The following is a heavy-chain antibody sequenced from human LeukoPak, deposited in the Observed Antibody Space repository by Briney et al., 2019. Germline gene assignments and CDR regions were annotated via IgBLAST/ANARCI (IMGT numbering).Heavy chain of an antibody. CDR1: GYTFTGYY. CDR3: ARRYYDSSGYYDFDY. Sequence: GASVKVSCKASGYTFTGYYMHWVRQAPGQGLEWMGWINPNSGGTNYAQKFQGRVTMTRDTSISTAYMELSRLRSDDTAVYYCARRYYDSSGYYDFDYWGQGTLVTVSS. D-gene: IGHD3-22*01. V-gene: IGHV1-2*02. J-gene: IGHJ4*02. CDR2: INPNSGGT.